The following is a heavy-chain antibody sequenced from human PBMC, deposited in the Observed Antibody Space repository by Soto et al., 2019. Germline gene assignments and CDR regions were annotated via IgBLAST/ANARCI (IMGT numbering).Heavy chain of an antibody. Sequence: EVQLVESGGGLVKPGGSLRLSCAGSGFTFSSHSMNWVRQAPGKGLEWVSSISSSSSYIDYADSVEGRFTISRDNAKNSLYLQMNSLRVEDTAVYYCARDLQMATIRGGDYWGQGTLVTVSS. V-gene: IGHV3-21*01. CDR1: GFTFSSHS. J-gene: IGHJ4*02. D-gene: IGHD5-12*01. CDR3: ARDLQMATIRGGDY. CDR2: ISSSSSYI.